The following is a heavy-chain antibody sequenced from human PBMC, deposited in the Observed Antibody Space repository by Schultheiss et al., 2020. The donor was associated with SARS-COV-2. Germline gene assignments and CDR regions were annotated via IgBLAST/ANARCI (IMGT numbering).Heavy chain of an antibody. CDR3: ARHRYMVQLERRMAFDI. Sequence: SETLSLTCAVYGGSFSGYYWSWIRQPPGKGLEWIGEINHSGSTNYNPSLKSRVTISVDTSKNQFSLKLSSVTAADTAVYYCARHRYMVQLERRMAFDIWGQGTMVTVSS. D-gene: IGHD1-1*01. J-gene: IGHJ3*02. CDR1: GGSFSGYY. V-gene: IGHV4-34*01. CDR2: INHSGST.